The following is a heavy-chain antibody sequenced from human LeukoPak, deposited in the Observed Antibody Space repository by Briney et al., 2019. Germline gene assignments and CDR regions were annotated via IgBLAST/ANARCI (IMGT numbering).Heavy chain of an antibody. CDR1: GFSFRNYA. CDR3: AKWGDYDILTGYYVSDF. V-gene: IGHV3-23*01. Sequence: PWASLRLSCAASGFSFRNYAMRWVRQAPGKGLEWVSAITGSGDTTYYADSVKGRFTISRDNSKNTLYVEMNTLRAEDTAVYYCAKWGDYDILTGYYVSDFWGQGTLVTVSS. J-gene: IGHJ4*02. CDR2: ITGSGDTT. D-gene: IGHD3-9*01.